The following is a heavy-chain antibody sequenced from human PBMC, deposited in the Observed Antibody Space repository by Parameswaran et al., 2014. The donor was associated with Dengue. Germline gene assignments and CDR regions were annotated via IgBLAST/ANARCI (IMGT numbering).Heavy chain of an antibody. CDR2: IYYSGST. CDR1: GGSISSGDYY. J-gene: IGHJ5*02. CDR3: ARGVYSYGFAGWFDP. V-gene: IGHV4-30-4*01. D-gene: IGHD5-18*01. Sequence: SETLSLTCTVSGGSISSGDYYWSWIRQPPGKGLEWIGYIYYSGSTYYNPSLKSRVTISVDTSKNQFSLKLSSVTAADTAVYYCARGVYSYGFAGWFDPWGQGTLVTVSS.